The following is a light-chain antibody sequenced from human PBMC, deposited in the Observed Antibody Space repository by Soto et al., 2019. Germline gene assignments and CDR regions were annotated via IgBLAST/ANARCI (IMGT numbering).Light chain of an antibody. CDR3: QQYDNLPFN. Sequence: DIQMTQSPSSLSASVGDRVTITCQASQDISNYLNWYQQKPGKAPKLLIYDASNLETGVPSRFSGSGSGTDFTFTISSLQPEDIETYYCQQYDNLPFNFGTPTKVDIX. J-gene: IGKJ3*01. V-gene: IGKV1-33*01. CDR1: QDISNY. CDR2: DAS.